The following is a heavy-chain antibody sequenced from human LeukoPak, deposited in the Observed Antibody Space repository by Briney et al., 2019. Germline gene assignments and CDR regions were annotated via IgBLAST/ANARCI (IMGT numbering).Heavy chain of an antibody. CDR2: MNPNSGNT. V-gene: IGHV1-8*01. CDR1: GYTFTSYD. J-gene: IGHJ3*02. CDR3: ARVDRNDASDI. Sequence: ASVKVSCKASGYTFTSYDISWVRQATGRGLEWMGWMNPNSGNTGFAQKFQGRATMTRNTSISTAYVELSSLRSEDTAVHYCARVDRNDASDIWGQGTMVTVSS. D-gene: IGHD1-14*01.